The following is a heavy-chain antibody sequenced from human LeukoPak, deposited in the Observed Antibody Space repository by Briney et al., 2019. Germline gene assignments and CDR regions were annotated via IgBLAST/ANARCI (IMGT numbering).Heavy chain of an antibody. CDR2: INHIGST. V-gene: IGHV4-34*01. D-gene: IGHD1-7*01. CDR3: ASAGVKDRISGTFRNLSNA. J-gene: IGHJ5*02. Sequence: SEALSLTRAVYGGSHRRYYWSWIRQPPAKGREWIGEINHIGSTNYNPPLKSRVTISLDTSKNQFSLQLSSVTAADTAVYYCASAGVKDRISGTFRNLSNAWRQATLVSVPS. CDR1: GGSHRRYY.